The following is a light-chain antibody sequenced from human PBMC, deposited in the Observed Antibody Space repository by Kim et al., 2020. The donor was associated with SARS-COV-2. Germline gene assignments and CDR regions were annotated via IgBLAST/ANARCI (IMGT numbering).Light chain of an antibody. CDR1: KLGDKY. Sequence: SYELTQPPSVSVSPGQTASITCPGDKLGDKYACWYQQQPGQSPVLVIYQDSKRPSGIPERFSGSNSGNTATLTISGTQAMDEADYYCQAWDSRHVVFGGG. J-gene: IGLJ2*01. CDR2: QDS. CDR3: QAWDSRHVV. V-gene: IGLV3-1*01.